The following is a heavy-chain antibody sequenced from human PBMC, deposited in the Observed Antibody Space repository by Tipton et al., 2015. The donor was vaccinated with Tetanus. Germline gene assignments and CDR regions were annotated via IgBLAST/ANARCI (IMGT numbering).Heavy chain of an antibody. Sequence: GSLRLSCAASGFTFSSYSMNWVRQAPGKGLEWVSSISSSSSYIYYADSVKGRFTISRDSAKNSLYLQMNSLRAEDTAVYYCARENGYSSSWSVFREIDYWGQGTLVTVSS. J-gene: IGHJ4*02. CDR3: ARENGYSSSWSVFREIDY. V-gene: IGHV3-21*01. D-gene: IGHD6-13*01. CDR1: GFTFSSYS. CDR2: ISSSSSYI.